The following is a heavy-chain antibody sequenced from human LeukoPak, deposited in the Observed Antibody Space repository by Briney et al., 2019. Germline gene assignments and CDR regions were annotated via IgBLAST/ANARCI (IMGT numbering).Heavy chain of an antibody. V-gene: IGHV4-30-4*08. CDR3: ASQTAHYYDSSGYLDY. CDR2: IYYSGST. Sequence: SQTLSLTCTVSGGSISSGDYYWSWIRQPPGKGLEWIGYIYYSGSTYYNPSLKSRVTISVDTSKNQFSLKLSSVTAADTAVYYCASQTAHYYDSSGYLDYWGQGTLVTVSS. CDR1: GGSISSGDYY. J-gene: IGHJ4*02. D-gene: IGHD3-22*01.